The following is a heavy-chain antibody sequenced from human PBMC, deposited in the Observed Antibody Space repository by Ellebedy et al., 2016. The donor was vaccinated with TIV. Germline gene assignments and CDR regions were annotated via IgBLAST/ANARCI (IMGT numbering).Heavy chain of an antibody. J-gene: IGHJ4*02. D-gene: IGHD4/OR15-4a*01. Sequence: SETLSLXXAVYGGSFSGHYWSWIRQSPAKGLEWIGEINHSGSTNYNPSLKSRVTISVDTSKNQFSLKLSSVTAADTAVYYCARGRNPSPMVDYWGQGTLVTVSS. CDR3: ARGRNPSPMVDY. V-gene: IGHV4-34*01. CDR2: INHSGST. CDR1: GGSFSGHY.